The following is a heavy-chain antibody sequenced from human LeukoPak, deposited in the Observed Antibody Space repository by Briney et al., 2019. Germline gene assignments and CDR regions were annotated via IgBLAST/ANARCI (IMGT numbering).Heavy chain of an antibody. CDR3: ARGGYCSSTSCSGWFDP. V-gene: IGHV4-30-2*01. Sequence: SETLSLTCAVSGGSISSGGYSWSWLRQPPGKGLEWIGYIYHSGSTYYNPSLKSRVTISVDRSKNQFSLKLSSVTAADTAVYYCARGGYCSSTSCSGWFDPWGQGTLVTVSS. J-gene: IGHJ5*02. D-gene: IGHD2-2*01. CDR2: IYHSGST. CDR1: GGSISSGGYS.